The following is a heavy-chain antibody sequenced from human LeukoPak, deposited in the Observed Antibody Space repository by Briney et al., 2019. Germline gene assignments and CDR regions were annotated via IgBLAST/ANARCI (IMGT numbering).Heavy chain of an antibody. CDR1: GGSINSHY. J-gene: IGHJ4*02. CDR2: ISYSGST. D-gene: IGHD3-3*01. CDR3: ARSYSDFWSGFYSDF. V-gene: IGHV4-59*11. Sequence: SETLSLTCTVSGGSINSHYWSWIRQPPGKGLQWIGFISYSGSTSYNPSLMSRGTIPVDTSTNQFSLKMNSVTAADTALYSSARSYSDFWSGFYSDFWGQGALVTVSS.